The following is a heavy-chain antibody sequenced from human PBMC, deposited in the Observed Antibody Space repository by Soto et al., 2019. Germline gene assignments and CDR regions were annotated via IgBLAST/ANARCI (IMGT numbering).Heavy chain of an antibody. CDR2: ISYDGSNK. CDR1: GFTFSSYA. Sequence: GGSLRLSCAASGFTFSSYAMHWVRQAPGKGLEWVAVISYDGSNKYYADSVKGRFTISRDNSKNTLYLQMNSLRAEDTALYYCAKGSGNIRPYGMDVWGQGTTVTVSS. J-gene: IGHJ6*02. CDR3: AKGSGNIRPYGMDV. V-gene: IGHV3-30-3*01.